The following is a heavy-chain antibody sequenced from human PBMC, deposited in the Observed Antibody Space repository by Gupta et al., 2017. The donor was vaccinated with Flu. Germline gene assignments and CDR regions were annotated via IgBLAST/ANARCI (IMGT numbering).Heavy chain of an antibody. CDR1: GYTFTSYY. Sequence: QVQLVQSGAEVKKPGASVKVSCKASGYTFTSYYMHWVRQAPGQGLEWMGIINPSGGSTSYAQKFQGRVTMTRDTSTSTVYMELSSLRSEDTAVYYCARTQLSLMVYYGMDVWGQGTTVTVSS. V-gene: IGHV1-46*01. CDR3: ARTQLSLMVYYGMDV. CDR2: INPSGGST. D-gene: IGHD2-8*01. J-gene: IGHJ6*02.